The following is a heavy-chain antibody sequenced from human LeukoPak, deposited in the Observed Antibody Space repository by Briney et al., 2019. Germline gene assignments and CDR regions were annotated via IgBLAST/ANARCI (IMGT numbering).Heavy chain of an antibody. D-gene: IGHD3-10*01. Sequence: PGGSLRLSCAASGFTFSSYWMSWVRQAPGKGLEWVANIKQDGSEKYYVDSVKGRFTISRDSAKNSLYLQMNSLRAEDTAVYYCARDPYYYGSGSYYNPDLLLGFDYWGQGTLVTVSS. CDR2: IKQDGSEK. J-gene: IGHJ4*02. V-gene: IGHV3-7*03. CDR1: GFTFSSYW. CDR3: ARDPYYYGSGSYYNPDLLLGFDY.